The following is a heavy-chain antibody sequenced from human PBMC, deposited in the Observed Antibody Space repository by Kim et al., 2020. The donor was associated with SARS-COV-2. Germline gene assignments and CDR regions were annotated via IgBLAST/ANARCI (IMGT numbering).Heavy chain of an antibody. CDR1: GFTFSSYS. V-gene: IGHV3-48*02. D-gene: IGHD3-22*01. J-gene: IGHJ4*02. CDR2: ISSSSSTI. CDR3: ARERGADSSGYPLDY. Sequence: GGSLRLSCAASGFTFSSYSMNWVRQAPGKGLEWVSYISSSSSTIYYADSVKGRFTISRDNAKNSLYLQMNSLRDEDTAVYYCARERGADSSGYPLDYWGQGTLVTVSS.